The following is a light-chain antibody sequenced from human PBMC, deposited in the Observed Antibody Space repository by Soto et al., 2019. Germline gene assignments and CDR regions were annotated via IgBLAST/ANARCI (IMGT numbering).Light chain of an antibody. V-gene: IGKV4-1*01. Sequence: DIVMTQSPDSLAVSLGERATINCKSSQSVLYDSNNKNYLAWYQQKPGQPPKLLVYWASTRESGVPDRFSGSGSATDFALTISSLQAEDVAVYYCQQYYSTPQTFGQGTKVEIK. CDR3: QQYYSTPQT. J-gene: IGKJ1*01. CDR2: WAS. CDR1: QSVLYDSNNKNY.